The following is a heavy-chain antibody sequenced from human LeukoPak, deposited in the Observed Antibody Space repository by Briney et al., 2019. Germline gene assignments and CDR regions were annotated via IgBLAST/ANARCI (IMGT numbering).Heavy chain of an antibody. J-gene: IGHJ6*03. CDR1: GDSVSSNSAA. D-gene: IGHD6-6*01. CDR3: ASGGHSSSPDRGYYMDV. V-gene: IGHV6-1*01. CDR2: TYYRSKWYN. Sequence: SQTLSLTCAISGDSVSSNSAAWNWIRQSPSRGLEWLGRTYYRSKWYNDYAVSVKSRITINPDTSKNQFSLQLNSVTPEDTAVYYCASGGHSSSPDRGYYMDVWGKGTTVTVSS.